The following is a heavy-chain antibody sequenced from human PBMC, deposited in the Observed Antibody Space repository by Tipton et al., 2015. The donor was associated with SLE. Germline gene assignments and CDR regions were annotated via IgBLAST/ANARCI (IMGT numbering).Heavy chain of an antibody. V-gene: IGHV4-31*03. CDR1: GVSISRGDHY. D-gene: IGHD6-19*01. J-gene: IGHJ2*01. CDR3: ARGVRIAVVKGWYFDL. CDR2: IYYTGST. Sequence: TLSLTCTVSGVSISRGDHYWTWIRQHSGRGLEWIGYIYYTGSTFYNPSLQSRVSISVDTSRNQFSLKLNSVTAADTAVYYCARGVRIAVVKGWYFDLWGRGTLVTVSS.